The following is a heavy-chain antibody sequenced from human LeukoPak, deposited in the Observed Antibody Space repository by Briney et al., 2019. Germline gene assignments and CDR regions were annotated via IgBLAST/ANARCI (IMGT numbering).Heavy chain of an antibody. Sequence: SETLSLTCTVSGGSISSYYWSWIRQHPGKGLEWIGYIYYSGSTYYNPSLKSRVTISVDTSKNQFSLKLSSVTAADTAVYYCARGNGDYVFTGYFDYWGQGTLVTVSS. D-gene: IGHD4-17*01. V-gene: IGHV4-59*06. CDR1: GGSISSYY. J-gene: IGHJ4*02. CDR2: IYYSGST. CDR3: ARGNGDYVFTGYFDY.